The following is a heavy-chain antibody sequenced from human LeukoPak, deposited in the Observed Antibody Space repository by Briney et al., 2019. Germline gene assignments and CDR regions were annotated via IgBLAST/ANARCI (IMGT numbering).Heavy chain of an antibody. V-gene: IGHV4-30-4*08. D-gene: IGHD4-17*01. CDR2: IYYSGST. Sequence: QTLSLTCTVSGGSISSGDYYWSWIRQPPGKGLEWIGYIYYSGSTYYNPSLKSRVTISVDTSKNQFSLKLSSVTAADTAVYYCARVSTVTTKVDPWGQGTLVTVSS. J-gene: IGHJ5*02. CDR1: GGSISSGDYY. CDR3: ARVSTVTTKVDP.